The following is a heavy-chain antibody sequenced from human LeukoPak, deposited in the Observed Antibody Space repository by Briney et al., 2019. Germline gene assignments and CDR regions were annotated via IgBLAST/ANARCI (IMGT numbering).Heavy chain of an antibody. CDR1: GYTFTGQY. Sequence: ASVKVSCKASGYTFTGQYLHWVRQAPGQGLEWVGWINPNIGGTNYAQKFQGRVTMTRDTSISTAYMELGWLRSDDTAVYYCATGSGTYSPDYWGQGTLVTVSP. D-gene: IGHD3-10*01. CDR3: ATGSGTYSPDY. CDR2: INPNIGGT. V-gene: IGHV1-2*02. J-gene: IGHJ4*02.